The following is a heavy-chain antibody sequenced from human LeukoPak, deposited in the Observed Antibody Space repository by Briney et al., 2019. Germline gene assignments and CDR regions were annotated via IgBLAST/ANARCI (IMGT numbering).Heavy chain of an antibody. V-gene: IGHV1-69*05. CDR1: GGTFSSYA. CDR2: IIPIFGTA. D-gene: IGHD3-22*01. J-gene: IGHJ4*02. Sequence: AASVKVSCKASGGTFSSYAISWVRQAPGQGLEWMGGIIPIFGTANYAQKFQGRVTITTDESTSTAYMELSSLRSEDTAVYYCARSYYYDSSGYRGFDYWGQGTLVTVSS. CDR3: ARSYYYDSSGYRGFDY.